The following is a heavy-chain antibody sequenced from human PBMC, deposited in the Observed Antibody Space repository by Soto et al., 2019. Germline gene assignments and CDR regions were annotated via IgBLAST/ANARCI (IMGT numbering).Heavy chain of an antibody. Sequence: GGSLRLSCAASGFTFSSYGMSWVRQAPGKGLEWVSVISGSGGSTYYAESVKGRFTISRDNSKDTLYLQMNSLRAEDTAVYSCAKKYCIRLAGRFPYYFDYWGQGNLATVSS. D-gene: IGHD3-3*02. J-gene: IGHJ4*02. CDR2: ISGSGGST. CDR3: AKKYCIRLAGRFPYYFDY. V-gene: IGHV3-23*01. CDR1: GFTFSSYG.